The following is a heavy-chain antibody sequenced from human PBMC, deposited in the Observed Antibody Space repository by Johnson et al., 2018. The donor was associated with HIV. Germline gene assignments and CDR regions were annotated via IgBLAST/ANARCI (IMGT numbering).Heavy chain of an antibody. D-gene: IGHD3-9*01. CDR1: GFTFSSYW. V-gene: IGHV3-7*01. Sequence: VQLVESGGGLVQPGGSLRLSCAASGFTFSSYWMSWVRQAPGKGLEWVANIKQDGSEKYYVDSVKGRFTISRDNAKNSLYLQMNSLRAEDTAVFYCARDRGLRYFDWLSDHDAFDSWGQGTMVTVSS. CDR3: ARDRGLRYFDWLSDHDAFDS. J-gene: IGHJ3*02. CDR2: IKQDGSEK.